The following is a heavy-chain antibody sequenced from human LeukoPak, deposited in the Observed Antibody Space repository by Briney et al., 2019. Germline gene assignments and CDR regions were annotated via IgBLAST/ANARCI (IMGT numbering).Heavy chain of an antibody. CDR2: ISAYNGNT. CDR3: ATCCSSTSCHSRDAFDI. CDR1: GYTFTSYG. Sequence: ASVKVSCKASGYTFTSYGISWVRQAPGQGLEWMGWISAYNGNTNYAQKLQGRVTMTTDTSTSTAYMELRSLRSDDTAVYYCATCCSSTSCHSRDAFDIWGQGTMVTVSS. V-gene: IGHV1-18*01. D-gene: IGHD2-2*02. J-gene: IGHJ3*02.